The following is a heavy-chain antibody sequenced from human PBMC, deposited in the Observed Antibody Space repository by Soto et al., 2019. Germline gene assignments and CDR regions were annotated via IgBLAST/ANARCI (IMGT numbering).Heavy chain of an antibody. D-gene: IGHD1-7*01. Sequence: NHSGTLSLTSVVSGESFSGYYWSWIRQTPGMGLEWIGEVDHRGSTTYNPSLKNRASISIDSSKNLFSLELTSVTAADTALYFCARYEYGNSLYGVDVWGQGTRVTVSS. V-gene: IGHV4-34*01. J-gene: IGHJ6*02. CDR2: VDHRGST. CDR3: ARYEYGNSLYGVDV. CDR1: GESFSGYY.